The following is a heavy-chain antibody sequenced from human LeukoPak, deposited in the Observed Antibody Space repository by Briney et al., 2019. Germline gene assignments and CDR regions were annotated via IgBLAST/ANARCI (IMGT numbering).Heavy chain of an antibody. CDR2: ITTSSSVM. Sequence: GGSLRLSCAASGFTFSSYDMNWVRQAPGRGLEWVSYITTSSSVMYYADSVKGRFTISRDNGKNSLYLQMNSLRAEDTAVYYCARASYASSPIGWGKGTTVTVSS. CDR3: ARASYASSPIG. CDR1: GFTFSSYD. D-gene: IGHD2-8*01. J-gene: IGHJ6*04. V-gene: IGHV3-48*01.